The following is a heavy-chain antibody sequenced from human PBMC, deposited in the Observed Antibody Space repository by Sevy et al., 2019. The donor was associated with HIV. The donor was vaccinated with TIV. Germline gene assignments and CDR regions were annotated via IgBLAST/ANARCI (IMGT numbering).Heavy chain of an antibody. V-gene: IGHV3-30-3*01. J-gene: IGHJ4*02. CDR3: ARDILIWFGELLFLFDY. D-gene: IGHD3-10*01. Sequence: GSLRLSCAASGFTFSSYAMHWVRQAPGKGLEWEAVISYDGSNKYYADSVKGRFTISRDNSKNTLYLQMNSLRAEDTAVYYCARDILIWFGELLFLFDYWGQGTLVTVSS. CDR2: ISYDGSNK. CDR1: GFTFSSYA.